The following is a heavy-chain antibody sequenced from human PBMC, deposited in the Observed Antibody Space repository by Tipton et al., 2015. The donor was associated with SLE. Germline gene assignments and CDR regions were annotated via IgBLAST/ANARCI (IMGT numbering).Heavy chain of an antibody. V-gene: IGHV4-34*01. J-gene: IGHJ2*01. CDR3: ARGGYYYHSGGDFDL. Sequence: LRLSCSVSGFTFGDYVMSWFRQPPGKGLEWIGEINHSGSTYYNPSLKSRVTISVDRSKNQFSLKLSSVTAADTAVYYCARGGYYYHSGGDFDLWGRGTLVTVSS. CDR2: INHSGST. D-gene: IGHD3-22*01. CDR1: GFTFGDYV.